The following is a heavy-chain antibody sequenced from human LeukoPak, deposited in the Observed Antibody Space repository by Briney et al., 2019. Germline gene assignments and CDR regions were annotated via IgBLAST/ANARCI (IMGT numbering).Heavy chain of an antibody. V-gene: IGHV1-18*01. CDR2: ISAYNGNT. CDR1: GYTFTSYG. CDR3: ARGGSITSREYFESLDY. Sequence: GASVKVSCKASGYTFTSYGISWVRQAPGQGLEWMGWISAYNGNTNYAQKLQGRVTMTTDTSTSTAYMELRSLRSDDTAVYYCARGGSITSREYFESLDYWGQGTLVTVSS. D-gene: IGHD3-9*01. J-gene: IGHJ4*02.